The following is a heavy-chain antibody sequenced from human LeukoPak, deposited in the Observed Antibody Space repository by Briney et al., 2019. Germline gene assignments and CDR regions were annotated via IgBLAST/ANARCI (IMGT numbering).Heavy chain of an antibody. V-gene: IGHV1-46*01. CDR3: ARDRLKSSSWYEEYYFDY. J-gene: IGHJ4*02. D-gene: IGHD6-13*01. CDR1: GYTFTSYY. Sequence: ASVKVSCKASGYTFTSYYMHWVRQAPGHGLEWMGIINPSGGSTSYAQKFQGRVTMTRDTSTGTVYMELSSLRSEDTAVYYCARDRLKSSSWYEEYYFDYWGQGTLVTVSS. CDR2: INPSGGST.